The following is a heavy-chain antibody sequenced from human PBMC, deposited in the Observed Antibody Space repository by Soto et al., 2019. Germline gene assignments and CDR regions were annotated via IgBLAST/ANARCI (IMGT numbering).Heavy chain of an antibody. Sequence: TSETLSLTVTVCGFSNNTNYYWCWIRQPPGKGLERVGSIWHSGRVYYNPSLKSRVTMSIDTSKNEFSLRLKSMTAADTAVYFSDRTGTYHRLWSGDYCGLGTLVTVSS. CDR3: DRTGTYHRLWSGDY. CDR1: GFSNNTNYY. D-gene: IGHD3-3*01. J-gene: IGHJ4*02. CDR2: IWHSGRV. V-gene: IGHV4-38-2*02.